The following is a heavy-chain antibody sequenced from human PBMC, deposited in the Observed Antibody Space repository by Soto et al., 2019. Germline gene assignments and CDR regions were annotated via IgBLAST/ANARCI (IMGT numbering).Heavy chain of an antibody. D-gene: IGHD1-26*01. CDR1: GYTFTDYY. CDR3: ARHHVGATSSLEI. V-gene: IGHV1-2*02. CDR2: INPNSGGT. Sequence: GASVKVSCKASGYTFTDYYIHWVRQAPGQGLGCMGWINPNSGGTDYAQKFQGRVTMTRDTSISTAYMELTRLRSDDTAVYYCARHHVGATSSLEISGQGTMVPLSS. J-gene: IGHJ3*02.